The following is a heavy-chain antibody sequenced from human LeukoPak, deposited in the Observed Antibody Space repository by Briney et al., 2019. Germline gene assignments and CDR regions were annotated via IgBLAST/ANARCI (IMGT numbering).Heavy chain of an antibody. CDR2: IYTSGST. D-gene: IGHD6-13*01. J-gene: IGHJ4*02. CDR1: GGSISSGSYY. CDR3: ASSNWLRDANFDN. V-gene: IGHV4-61*02. Sequence: PSETLSLTCTVSGGSISSGSYYWSWIRQPAGKGLEWIGRIYTSGSTNYNPSLKSRATISVHTSKNQFSLQLNSVTAADTAVYYCASSNWLRDANFDNWGQGTLVTVSS.